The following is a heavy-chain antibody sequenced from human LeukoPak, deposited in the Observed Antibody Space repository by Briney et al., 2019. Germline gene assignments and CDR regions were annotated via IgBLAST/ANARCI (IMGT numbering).Heavy chain of an antibody. V-gene: IGHV1-24*01. CDR3: ATHLYYYDSSGYYYWDY. CDR1: GYTLTELS. D-gene: IGHD3-22*01. CDR2: FDPEDGET. Sequence: ASVKVSCKVSGYTLTELSMHWVRQAPGKGLEWMGGFDPEDGETIYAQKFQGRVTMTEDTSTDTAYMELSSLRSEDTAVYYCATHLYYYDSSGYYYWDYWGQGTLVTVSS. J-gene: IGHJ4*02.